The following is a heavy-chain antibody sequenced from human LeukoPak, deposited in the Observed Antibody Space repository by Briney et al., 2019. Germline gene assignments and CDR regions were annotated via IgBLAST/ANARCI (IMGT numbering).Heavy chain of an antibody. CDR2: ISGSGDST. CDR3: AKGYSAGHYYYYMDV. Sequence: GGSLRLSCAASGFTFSNYAMRWVRQAPGKGLEWVSGISGSGDSTYYADSVKGRFTISRDNSKNTLYLQMNSLRAEDTAVYYCAKGYSAGHYYYYMDVWGKGTTVTISS. J-gene: IGHJ6*03. V-gene: IGHV3-23*01. CDR1: GFTFSNYA. D-gene: IGHD1-1*01.